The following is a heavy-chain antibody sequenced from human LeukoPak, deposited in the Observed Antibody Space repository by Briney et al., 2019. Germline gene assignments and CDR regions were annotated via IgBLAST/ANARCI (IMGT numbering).Heavy chain of an antibody. CDR2: ISRGSRYI. V-gene: IGHV3-21*01. J-gene: IGHJ4*02. CDR1: GFIFGDYH. Sequence: AGGSLRLSCVGSGFIFGDYHMNWVRQTPEKGLDWVSSISRGSRYIYYADSVEGRFTISRDNAKNSLFLEMRSLRADDTAVYFCARGNYFDRTPHDNTPDYWGQGTLVTVSS. D-gene: IGHD3-22*01. CDR3: ARGNYFDRTPHDNTPDY.